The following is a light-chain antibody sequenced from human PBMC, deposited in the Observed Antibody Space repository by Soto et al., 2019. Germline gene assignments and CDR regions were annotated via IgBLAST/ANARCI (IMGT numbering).Light chain of an antibody. CDR1: QSVRSY. CDR2: DAS. Sequence: EIFFAQSPAPLFFSLWEIAPPSCRASQSVRSYLAWYQHKHGQAPRLLIYDASSRATGIPDRFSGSGSGTDFTLTISRLEPEDFAMYYCHQYGRSPRGTLGQGTKVDI. V-gene: IGKV3-20*01. J-gene: IGKJ1*01. CDR3: HQYGRSPRGT.